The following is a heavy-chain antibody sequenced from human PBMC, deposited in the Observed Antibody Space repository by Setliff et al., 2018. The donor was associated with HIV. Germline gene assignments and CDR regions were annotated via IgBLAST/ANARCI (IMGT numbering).Heavy chain of an antibody. J-gene: IGHJ6*03. V-gene: IGHV1-18*01. CDR3: ATRTDYYYYYYMDV. Sequence: ASVKVSCKASGYTFTSYGISWVRQAPGQGLEWMGWISAYNGNTNYAQKLQGRVTITADESTSTAYMELSSLRSEDTAVYYCATRTDYYYYYYMDVWGKGTTVTVSS. CDR2: ISAYNGNT. CDR1: GYTFTSYG.